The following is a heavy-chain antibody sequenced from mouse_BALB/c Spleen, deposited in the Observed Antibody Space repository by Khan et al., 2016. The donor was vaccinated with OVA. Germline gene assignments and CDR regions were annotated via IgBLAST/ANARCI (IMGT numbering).Heavy chain of an antibody. CDR1: GYSITSGYD. V-gene: IGHV3-2*02. CDR3: ARTARIKY. Sequence: EVQLVESGPGLVKPSQSLSLTCTVTGYSITSGYDWNWIRQFPGNKLEWMGYISYSGSTNYNPSLKSRISITRDTSKNQFFLQLNSVTTEDTATYYCARTARIKYWGQGTTLIVSS. CDR2: ISYSGST. D-gene: IGHD1-2*01. J-gene: IGHJ2*01.